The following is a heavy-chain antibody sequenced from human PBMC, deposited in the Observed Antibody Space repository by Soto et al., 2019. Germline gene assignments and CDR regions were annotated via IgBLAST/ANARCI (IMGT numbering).Heavy chain of an antibody. CDR2: IIPIFGTA. J-gene: IGHJ4*02. D-gene: IGHD3-22*01. Sequence: QVQLVQSGAEVRKPGSSVKVSCKASGGTFSRHAISWVRQAPGQGLEWMGGIIPIFGTANHAQKFQGRVPIIADESTTTVYMELRSLRSEDTAMYYCARGWGYDSNDYYYAYWGQGTLVIVAS. CDR3: ARGWGYDSNDYYYAY. V-gene: IGHV1-69*01. CDR1: GGTFSRHA.